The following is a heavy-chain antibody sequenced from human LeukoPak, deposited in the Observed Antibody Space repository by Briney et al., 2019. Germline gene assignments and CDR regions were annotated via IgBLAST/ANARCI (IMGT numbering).Heavy chain of an antibody. CDR3: ARSHYYGSGSILYYFPY. V-gene: IGHV1-69*01. J-gene: IGHJ4*02. CDR1: GGTFSSYA. CDR2: FIPINGTP. D-gene: IGHD3-10*01. Sequence: SVKVSCKASGGTFSSYAISWVRQAPGQGLEWMAGFIPINGTPNYAQKFQGRVTITADESTSTAYMELSSLRSEDTAVYYCARSHYYGSGSILYYFPYWGQGTLVTVSS.